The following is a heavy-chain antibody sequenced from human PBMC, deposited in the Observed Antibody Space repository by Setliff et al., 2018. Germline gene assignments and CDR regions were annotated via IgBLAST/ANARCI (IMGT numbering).Heavy chain of an antibody. CDR3: AKDISRTGYYYFDY. CDR1: GFTFNNYA. Sequence: PGGSLRLSCAASGFTFNNYAMSWVRQAPGKGLEWVLSISASGGSTYYADSVKGRFTISRDNSKNTLYLQMNSLRAEDTAVYYYAKDISRTGYYYFDYWGRGTLVTVSS. D-gene: IGHD3-9*01. J-gene: IGHJ4*02. V-gene: IGHV3-23*01. CDR2: ISASGGST.